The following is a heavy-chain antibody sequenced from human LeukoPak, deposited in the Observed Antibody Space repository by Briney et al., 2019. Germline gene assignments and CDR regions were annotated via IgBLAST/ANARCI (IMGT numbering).Heavy chain of an antibody. CDR3: ARDYVAFDI. D-gene: IGHD4-17*01. CDR2: INHSGST. Sequence: SETLSLTCAVYGGSFSGYYWSWIRQPPGKGLEWIGEINHSGSTNYNPSLKSRVTISVDKSKNQLSLRLSSVTAADTAVYYCARDYVAFDIWGQGTMVTVSS. J-gene: IGHJ3*02. CDR1: GGSFSGYY. V-gene: IGHV4-34*01.